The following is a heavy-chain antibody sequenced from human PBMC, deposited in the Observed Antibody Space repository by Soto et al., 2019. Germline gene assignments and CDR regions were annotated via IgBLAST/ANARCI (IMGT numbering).Heavy chain of an antibody. CDR1: GFTFSSYW. J-gene: IGHJ6*03. CDR3: ARGGYCTNGVCYWGYYYYMDV. CDR2: INSDGSST. Sequence: GGSLRLSCAASGFTFSSYWMHWVRQAPGKGLVWVSRINSDGSSTSYADSVKGRLTISRDNAKNTLYLQMNSLRAEDTAVYYCARGGYCTNGVCYWGYYYYMDVWGKGTTVTVSS. V-gene: IGHV3-74*01. D-gene: IGHD2-8*01.